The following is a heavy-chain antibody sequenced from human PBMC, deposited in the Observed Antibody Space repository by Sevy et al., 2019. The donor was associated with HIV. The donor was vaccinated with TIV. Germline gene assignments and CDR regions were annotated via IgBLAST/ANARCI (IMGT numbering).Heavy chain of an antibody. CDR3: ARSGGSYDYGMDV. Sequence: GGSLRLSCAASEFTFSSYWMSWVRQAPGKGLEWVANIKQDGSEKYYVDSVKGRFTISRDNAKNSLYLQMNSLRAEDMALYYCARSGGSYDYGMDVWGQGTTVTVSS. V-gene: IGHV3-7*01. D-gene: IGHD1-26*01. J-gene: IGHJ6*02. CDR2: IKQDGSEK. CDR1: EFTFSSYW.